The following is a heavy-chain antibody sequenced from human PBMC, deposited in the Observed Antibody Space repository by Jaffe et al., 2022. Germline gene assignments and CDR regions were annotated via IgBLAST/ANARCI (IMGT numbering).Heavy chain of an antibody. D-gene: IGHD6-19*01. CDR1: GGSISSGSYY. CDR3: AREGMISGQWLTHDY. V-gene: IGHV4-61*02. J-gene: IGHJ4*02. Sequence: QVQLQESGPGLVKPSQTLSLTCTVSGGSISSGSYYWSWIRQPAGKGLEWIGRIYTSGSTNYNPSLKSRVTISVDTSKNQFSLNLTSVTAADTAVYYCAREGMISGQWLTHDYWGQGTLVTVSS. CDR2: IYTSGST.